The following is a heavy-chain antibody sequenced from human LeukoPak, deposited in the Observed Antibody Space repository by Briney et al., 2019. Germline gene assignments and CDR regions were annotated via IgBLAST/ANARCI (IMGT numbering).Heavy chain of an antibody. CDR3: ARGYYSNYPFDY. CDR1: GGSFSGYY. CDR2: INHSGST. V-gene: IGHV4-34*01. Sequence: PSETLSLTCAVYGGSFSGYYWSWIRQPPGKGLEWIGEINHSGSTSYNPPLKSRVTISVGTSKNQFSLKLSSVTAADTAVYYCARGYYSNYPFDYWGQGTLVTVSS. J-gene: IGHJ4*02. D-gene: IGHD4-11*01.